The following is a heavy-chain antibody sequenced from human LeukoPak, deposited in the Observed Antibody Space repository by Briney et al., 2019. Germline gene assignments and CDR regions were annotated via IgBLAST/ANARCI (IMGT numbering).Heavy chain of an antibody. D-gene: IGHD6-19*01. V-gene: IGHV4-38-2*02. CDR2: IYLSGST. Sequence: SETLSLTCTVSGYSISSGYYWGWIRQPPGKGLEWIGSIYLSGSTYYNPSLKSRVTISVDTSKNQFSLKLSSVTAADTAVYYCARDRTPVAGYYYYYYMDVWGKGTTVTVSS. J-gene: IGHJ6*03. CDR1: GYSISSGYY. CDR3: ARDRTPVAGYYYYYYMDV.